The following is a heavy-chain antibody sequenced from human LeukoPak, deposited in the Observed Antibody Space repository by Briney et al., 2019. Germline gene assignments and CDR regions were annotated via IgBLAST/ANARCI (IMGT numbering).Heavy chain of an antibody. CDR3: ARGYSSSWYSGTEH. V-gene: IGHV7-4-1*02. J-gene: IGHJ1*01. CDR2: ISTNTGNP. Sequence: ASVKVSCKASGYTFTGYYMHWVRQAPGQGLEWMGWISTNTGNPTYAQGFTGRFVFSLDTSVSTAYLQISSLKAEDTAVYYCARGYSSSWYSGTEHWGQGTLVTVSS. D-gene: IGHD6-13*01. CDR1: GYTFTGYY.